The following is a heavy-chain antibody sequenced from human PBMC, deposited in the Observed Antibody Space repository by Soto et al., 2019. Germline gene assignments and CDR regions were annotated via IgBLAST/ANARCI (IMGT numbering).Heavy chain of an antibody. Sequence: EGYLRLSCAASGFTFDYYAMHWVRQSPGKGLEWVSLISWDGGSTYYADSVKGRFTISRDNSKNSLYLQMNSLRAEDTALYYCAKDRVAMGLKDYGMDVWGQETTVTVSS. V-gene: IGHV3-43D*04. CDR3: AKDRVAMGLKDYGMDV. D-gene: IGHD5-18*01. J-gene: IGHJ6*02. CDR2: ISWDGGST. CDR1: GFTFDYYA.